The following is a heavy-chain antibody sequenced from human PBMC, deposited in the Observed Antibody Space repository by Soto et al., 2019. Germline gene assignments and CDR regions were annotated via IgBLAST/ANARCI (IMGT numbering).Heavy chain of an antibody. J-gene: IGHJ6*02. V-gene: IGHV3-23*01. D-gene: IGHD5-18*01. Sequence: GSLRLSCVASGFTFSSYGMSWVRQAPGKGLEWVAGISGISGRTDYADSVKGRFTISRDNSNNILYLQLNSLRAEDTAIYYCAKQRKYRAYYYPMDVWGQGATVTVSS. CDR1: GFTFSSYG. CDR3: AKQRKYRAYYYPMDV. CDR2: ISGISGRT.